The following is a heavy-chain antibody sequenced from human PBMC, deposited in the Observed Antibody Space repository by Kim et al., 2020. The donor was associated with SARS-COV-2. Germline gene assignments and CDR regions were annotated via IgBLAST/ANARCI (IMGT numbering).Heavy chain of an antibody. Sequence: SETLSLTCTVSGGSISSYYWSWIRQPPGKGLEWIGYIYYSGSTNYNPSLKSRVTISVDTSKNQFSLKLSSVTAADTAVYYCARDKYRSGSYYYGMDVWGQGTTVTVSS. J-gene: IGHJ6*02. CDR3: ARDKYRSGSYYYGMDV. CDR1: GGSISSYY. D-gene: IGHD3-10*01. V-gene: IGHV4-59*13. CDR2: IYYSGST.